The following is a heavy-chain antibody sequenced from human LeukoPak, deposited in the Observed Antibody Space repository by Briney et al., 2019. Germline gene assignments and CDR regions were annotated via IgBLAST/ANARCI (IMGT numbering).Heavy chain of an antibody. CDR2: IYSTGLT. D-gene: IGHD1-7*01. CDR1: GASIPTRGPYY. V-gene: IGHV4-39*07. Sequence: PSETLSLTCTVSGASIPTRGPYYWSWIRQPAGQGLEYIGSIYSTGLTYYNPSLQTRVTISLDRSTNQFSLNMYSLTAADTAVYFCARGISTTLSHSWFDPWGRGTLVTVSS. J-gene: IGHJ5*02. CDR3: ARGISTTLSHSWFDP.